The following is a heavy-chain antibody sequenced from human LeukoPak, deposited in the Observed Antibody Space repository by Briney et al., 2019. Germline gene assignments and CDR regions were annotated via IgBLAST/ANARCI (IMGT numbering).Heavy chain of an antibody. D-gene: IGHD2/OR15-2a*01. V-gene: IGHV3-30-3*01. J-gene: IGHJ4*02. Sequence: GGSLRLSCAASGFTFSSYAMHWVRQAPGKGLEWVAVISYDGGNNYYADSVKGRFTISRDNSNNTLYLQMNSPRAEDTAVYYCARGLLQYSDYWGQGTLVTVSS. CDR3: ARGLLQYSDY. CDR1: GFTFSSYA. CDR2: ISYDGGNN.